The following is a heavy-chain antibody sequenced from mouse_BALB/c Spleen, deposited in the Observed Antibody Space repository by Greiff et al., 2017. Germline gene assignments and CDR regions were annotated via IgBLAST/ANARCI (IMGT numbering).Heavy chain of an antibody. J-gene: IGHJ4*01. D-gene: IGHD2-2*01. CDR2: ILPGSGST. Sequence: VQLQQSGAELMKPGASVKISCKATGYTFSSYWIEWVKQRPGHGLEWIGEILPGSGSTNYNEKFKGKATFTADTSSNTAYMQLSSLTSSDSAVYYCANGYDRYYYAMDYWGQGTSVTVSS. CDR1: GYTFSSYW. CDR3: ANGYDRYYYAMDY. V-gene: IGHV1-9*01.